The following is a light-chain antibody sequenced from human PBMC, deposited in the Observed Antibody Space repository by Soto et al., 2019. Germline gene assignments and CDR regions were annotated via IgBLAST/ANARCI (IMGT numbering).Light chain of an antibody. CDR3: QSYDTSLDVV. V-gene: IGLV1-40*01. CDR2: ANS. CDR1: SSNIGAGYD. J-gene: IGLJ2*01. Sequence: QAVVTQPPSVSGAPGQRVTISCTGSSSNIGAGYDVHWYQQLPGTAPKLLIYANSNRPSGVPDRFSGSKSGTSASLAITGLQAEDEADYYCQSYDTSLDVVFGGGTKVTVL.